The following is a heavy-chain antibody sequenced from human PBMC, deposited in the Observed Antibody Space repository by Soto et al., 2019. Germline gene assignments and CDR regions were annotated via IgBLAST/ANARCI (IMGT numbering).Heavy chain of an antibody. Sequence: QVQLQESGPGLVKPSETLSLTCTVSGGSISSYYWSWIRRPPGKGLEWIGYIYYSGSTNYNPSLKSRLTISGVTPKNQFSLKLSSVTAADTAVFYFARAYGDYVFDSWGQGTLVTVSS. J-gene: IGHJ4*02. CDR3: ARAYGDYVFDS. D-gene: IGHD4-17*01. CDR1: GGSISSYY. V-gene: IGHV4-59*01. CDR2: IYYSGST.